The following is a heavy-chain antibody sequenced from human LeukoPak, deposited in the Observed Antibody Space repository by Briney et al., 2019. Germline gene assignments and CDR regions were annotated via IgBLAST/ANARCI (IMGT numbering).Heavy chain of an antibody. J-gene: IGHJ6*02. D-gene: IGHD2-8*01. Sequence: GGSLRLSCAASGFSFSSYWMYWVRQTPGKGLEWVSSISRTSRYIYYADSVKGRFTLSRDNGKDSLYLQMNSLRAEDTAVYYCARGGMGANSQEYFYYGMDVWGQGTTVTVSS. CDR1: GFSFSSYW. V-gene: IGHV3-21*01. CDR3: ARGGMGANSQEYFYYGMDV. CDR2: ISRTSRYI.